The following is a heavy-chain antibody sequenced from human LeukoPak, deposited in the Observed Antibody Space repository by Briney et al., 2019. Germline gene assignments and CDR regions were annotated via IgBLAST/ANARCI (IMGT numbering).Heavy chain of an antibody. V-gene: IGHV3-30*18. CDR2: ISYDGSNK. D-gene: IGHD6-13*01. J-gene: IGHJ4*02. CDR3: AKDPRPYSSSWYSVDY. Sequence: GGSLRLSCAASGFTFSSYGMHWVRQAPGKGLEWGAVISYDGSNKYYADSVKGRFTISRDNSKNTLYLQMNSLRAEDTAVYYCAKDPRPYSSSWYSVDYWGQGTLVTVSS. CDR1: GFTFSSYG.